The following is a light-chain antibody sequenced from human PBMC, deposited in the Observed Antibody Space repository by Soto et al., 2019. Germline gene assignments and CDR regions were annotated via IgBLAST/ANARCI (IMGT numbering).Light chain of an antibody. Sequence: DIQLTQSPSFLSASVGDRVTISCRASQGISDYLAWYQQKPGKAPKLLIYGASTLQSGVPSRFSGSASVTEFPLTISSLQPEDFATYFCQQFNAYPLTFGGGTKLEIK. CDR1: QGISDY. J-gene: IGKJ4*01. CDR2: GAS. CDR3: QQFNAYPLT. V-gene: IGKV1-9*01.